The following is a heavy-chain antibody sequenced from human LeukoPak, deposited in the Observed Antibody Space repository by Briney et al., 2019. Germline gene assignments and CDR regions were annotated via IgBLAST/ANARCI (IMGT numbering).Heavy chain of an antibody. Sequence: SETLSLTCTVSGGSISSYYWSWIRQPAGKGLEWIGRIYTSGSTNYNPSLNSRVTMSVDTSKNQFSLKLSSVTAADTAVYYCARDLGSYYEYWFDPWGQGTLVTVSS. D-gene: IGHD1-26*01. V-gene: IGHV4-4*07. J-gene: IGHJ5*02. CDR1: GGSISSYY. CDR2: IYTSGST. CDR3: ARDLGSYYEYWFDP.